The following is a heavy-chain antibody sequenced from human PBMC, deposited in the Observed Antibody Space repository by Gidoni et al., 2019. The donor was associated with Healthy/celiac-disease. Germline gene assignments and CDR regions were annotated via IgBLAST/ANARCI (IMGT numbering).Heavy chain of an antibody. Sequence: QVQLQQWGAGLLKPSETLSLTCAVYGGSFSGYYLSWIRQPPGKGLEWIGEINHSGSTNYNPSLKSRVTISVDTSKNQFSLKLSSVTAADTAVYYCARGRGAAAGFRCRFDPWGQGTLVTVSS. CDR3: ARGRGAAAGFRCRFDP. CDR1: GGSFSGYY. V-gene: IGHV4-34*01. D-gene: IGHD6-13*01. CDR2: INHSGST. J-gene: IGHJ5*02.